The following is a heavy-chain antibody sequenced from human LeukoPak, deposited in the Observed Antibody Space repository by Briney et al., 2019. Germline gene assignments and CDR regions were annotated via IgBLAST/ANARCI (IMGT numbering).Heavy chain of an antibody. V-gene: IGHV1-58*01. CDR3: ARSAAKQWLVGGYYFDY. Sequence: GASVKVSCKASGFTFTSSAVQWVRQARGQRLEWIGWIVVGSGNTNYAQKFQERVTITRDMSTSTVYMELSSLRSEDTAVYYCARSAAKQWLVGGYYFDYWGQGTLVTVSS. CDR2: IVVGSGNT. J-gene: IGHJ4*02. CDR1: GFTFTSSA. D-gene: IGHD6-19*01.